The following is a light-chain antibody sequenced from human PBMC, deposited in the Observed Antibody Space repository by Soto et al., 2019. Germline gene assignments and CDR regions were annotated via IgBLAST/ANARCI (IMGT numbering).Light chain of an antibody. V-gene: IGKV3-20*01. CDR3: QQYGSSPPWT. CDR2: GAS. CDR1: QSVSSS. J-gene: IGKJ1*01. Sequence: EIVWTQSPGTLSLSPGERATLSCRASQSVSSSLAWYQQKPGQAPRLLIYGASSWATGIPDRFSCSGSGTDFTLTISRLEPEDFAVYYCQQYGSSPPWTFGQGTKVDIK.